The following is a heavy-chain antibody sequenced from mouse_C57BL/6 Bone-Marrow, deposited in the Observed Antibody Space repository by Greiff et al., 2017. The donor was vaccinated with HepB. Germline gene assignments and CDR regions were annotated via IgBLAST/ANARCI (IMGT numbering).Heavy chain of an antibody. CDR3: ARTYYYGRPYYFDY. J-gene: IGHJ2*01. Sequence: QVQLKQPGAELVKPGASVKLSCKASGYTFTSYWMHWVKQRPGRGLEWIGRIDPNSGGTKYNKKFKSKATLTVDKPSSTAYMQLSSLTSEDSAVYYCARTYYYGRPYYFDYWGQGTTLTVSS. CDR1: GYTFTSYW. CDR2: IDPNSGGT. D-gene: IGHD1-1*01. V-gene: IGHV1-72*01.